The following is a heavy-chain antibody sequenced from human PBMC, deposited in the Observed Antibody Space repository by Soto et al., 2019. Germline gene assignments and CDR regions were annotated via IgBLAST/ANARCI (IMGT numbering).Heavy chain of an antibody. D-gene: IGHD3-22*01. CDR2: IGTAGDT. CDR3: ESGYYYDSSGYYDFDY. Sequence: GGSLRLSCAASGFTFSSYDMHWVRQATGKGLEWVSAIGTAGDTYYPGYVKGRFTISRENAKNSLYLQMNSLRAEDTAVYYCESGYYYDSSGYYDFDYWGQGTLVTVSS. J-gene: IGHJ4*02. V-gene: IGHV3-13*01. CDR1: GFTFSSYD.